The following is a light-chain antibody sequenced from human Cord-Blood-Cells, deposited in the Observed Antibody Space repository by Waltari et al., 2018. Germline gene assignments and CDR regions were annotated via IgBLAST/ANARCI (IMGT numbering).Light chain of an antibody. CDR3: QQYCSSPT. CDR1: QSVSSSY. J-gene: IGKJ1*01. CDR2: GAS. Sequence: IVLTQSPGTLSLSPGERATLSCRASQSVSSSYLTWYQQKPGQAPRLLRYGASSRATAIPDRFSRSGSGTDFTLTSSRLEPEDCAVYYCQQYCSSPTFGQGTKVEIK. V-gene: IGKV3-20*01.